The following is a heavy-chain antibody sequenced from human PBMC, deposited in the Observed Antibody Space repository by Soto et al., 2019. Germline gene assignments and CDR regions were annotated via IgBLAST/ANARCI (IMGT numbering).Heavy chain of an antibody. D-gene: IGHD3-10*01. CDR1: GGSVSSGSYY. V-gene: IGHV4-61*01. Sequence: QVQLQESGPGLVKPSETLSLTCTVSGGSVSSGSYYWSWIRQPPGKGLEWIGYIYYSGSTNYNPSLKSRVTISVATSKNQFSLKLSSVTAADTAVYYCARDFRGRWFGELRTYYYYGMDVW. CDR3: ARDFRGRWFGELRTYYYYGMDV. CDR2: IYYSGST. J-gene: IGHJ6*01.